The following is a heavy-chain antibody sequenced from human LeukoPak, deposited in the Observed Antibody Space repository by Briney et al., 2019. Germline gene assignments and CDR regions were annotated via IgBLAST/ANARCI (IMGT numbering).Heavy chain of an antibody. V-gene: IGHV1-46*03. J-gene: IGHJ4*02. CDR3: ARRRNWNYVLDY. D-gene: IGHD1-7*01. CDR2: INPSGGST. CDR1: GYAFTSYY. Sequence: ASVKVSCKASGYAFTSYYMHWVRQAPGQGLEWMGIINPSGGSTSYAQKFQGRVTMTRDTSTSTVYMELSSLRSEDTAVYYCARRRNWNYVLDYWGQGTLVTVSS.